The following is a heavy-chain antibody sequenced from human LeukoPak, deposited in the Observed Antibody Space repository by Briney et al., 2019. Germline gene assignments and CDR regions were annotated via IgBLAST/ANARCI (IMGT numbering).Heavy chain of an antibody. CDR1: GGTFSSYA. V-gene: IGHV1-69*01. J-gene: IGHJ6*02. CDR3: ARVLTAMAPGYYYGMDV. D-gene: IGHD5-18*01. CDR2: IIPIFGTA. Sequence: GSSVKVSCKASGGTFSSYAISWVRQAPGQGLEWMGGIIPIFGTANYAQKFQGRVTITADESTSTAYMELSSLRSEDTAVYYCARVLTAMAPGYYYGMDVWGQGTTVTVSS.